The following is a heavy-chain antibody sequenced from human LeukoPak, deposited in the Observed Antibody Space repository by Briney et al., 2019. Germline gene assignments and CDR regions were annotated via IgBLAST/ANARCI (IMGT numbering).Heavy chain of an antibody. CDR2: INPNSGAT. V-gene: IGHV1-2*04. D-gene: IGHD1-20*01. CDR3: ARGRDAPYNWNGVDY. Sequence: ASVKVSCKASGYTFTGYYIHWVRQAPGQGLEWMGWINPNSGATNYAQKFQGWVTMTRDTSISTAYMELTRLRSDDTAVYYCARGRDAPYNWNGVDYWGQGTLVTVSS. J-gene: IGHJ4*02. CDR1: GYTFTGYY.